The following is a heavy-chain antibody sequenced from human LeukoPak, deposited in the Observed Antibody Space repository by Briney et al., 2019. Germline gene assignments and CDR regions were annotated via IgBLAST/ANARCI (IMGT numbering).Heavy chain of an antibody. V-gene: IGHV4-34*01. D-gene: IGHD3-9*01. Sequence: KPSETLSLTCAVYGGSFSGYYWSWIRQPPGKGLEWIGEINHSGSTNYNPSLKSRVTISVDTSKNQFSLKLSSVTAADTAVYYCARRYFDYFDYWGQGTLVTVSP. J-gene: IGHJ4*02. CDR1: GGSFSGYY. CDR2: INHSGST. CDR3: ARRYFDYFDY.